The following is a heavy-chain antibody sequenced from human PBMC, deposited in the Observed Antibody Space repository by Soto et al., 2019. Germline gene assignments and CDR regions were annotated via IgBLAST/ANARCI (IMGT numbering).Heavy chain of an antibody. J-gene: IGHJ4*02. D-gene: IGHD3-9*01. Sequence: GGSLRLSCTASGFTFSSYGMGWVRQAPGKGLQWVSTIRGDGGQTHYTDSVKGRFSISRDNSKNTVYLQMDSLRAEDTAMYFCARDVGLDSDDFFAYWGQGTQVTV. CDR1: GFTFSSYG. CDR3: ARDVGLDSDDFFAY. V-gene: IGHV3-23*01. CDR2: IRGDGGQT.